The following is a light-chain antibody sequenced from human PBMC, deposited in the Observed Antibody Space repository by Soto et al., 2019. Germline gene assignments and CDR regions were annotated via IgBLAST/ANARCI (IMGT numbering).Light chain of an antibody. J-gene: IGKJ1*01. V-gene: IGKV3-15*01. CDR1: QSVFSS. CDR2: GSA. Sequence: EIVMTQSPATLSVSPGERATLSCRASQSVFSSLAWFQQRPGQAPRLLIYGSATRATGIPARFSGSGSGTEFTLTISSLQSEASAVYYCQQYHNWPAFGQGTKVEIK. CDR3: QQYHNWPA.